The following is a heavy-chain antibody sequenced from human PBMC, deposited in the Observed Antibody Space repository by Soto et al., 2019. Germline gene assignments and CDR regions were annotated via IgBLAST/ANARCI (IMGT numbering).Heavy chain of an antibody. V-gene: IGHV3-23*01. Sequence: PGGSLRLSCAASGFTFSAYAMTWVRQAPGKGLEWISGISGSGGSTYHADSVKGRFTISRDNSKNTLFLQMNSLSAEDTAVYYCAGHGTYDYYYDMDVWGQGTTVTVSS. J-gene: IGHJ6*02. CDR1: GFTFSAYA. D-gene: IGHD2-8*01. CDR2: ISGSGGST. CDR3: AGHGTYDYYYDMDV.